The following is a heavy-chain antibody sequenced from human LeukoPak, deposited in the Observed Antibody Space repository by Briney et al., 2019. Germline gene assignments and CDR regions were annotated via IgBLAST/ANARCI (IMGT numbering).Heavy chain of an antibody. Sequence: GGSLRLSCAASGFTFSSYSMNWVRQAPGKGLEWVSYISSSSSTIYYADSVKGRFTISRDNAKNSLYLQMNSLRAEDTAVYYCARDLGYGDSLVDYWGQGTLVTVSS. CDR2: ISSSSSTI. V-gene: IGHV3-48*04. J-gene: IGHJ4*02. CDR3: ARDLGYGDSLVDY. CDR1: GFTFSSYS. D-gene: IGHD4-17*01.